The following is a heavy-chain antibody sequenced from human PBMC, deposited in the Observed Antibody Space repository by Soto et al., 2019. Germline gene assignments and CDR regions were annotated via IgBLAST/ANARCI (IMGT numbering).Heavy chain of an antibody. Sequence: EVQLLESGGGLLKPGGSLRPSCEAPGFTFSSYPMSWVRQAPGKGLEWVSAISGSGGSTYYADSVKGRFTISRDNSKNTLYLQMNSLRAEDTAVYYCAKDRRRSTYYYGMDVWGQGTTVTVSS. D-gene: IGHD4-17*01. CDR2: ISGSGGST. V-gene: IGHV3-23*01. CDR3: AKDRRRSTYYYGMDV. J-gene: IGHJ6*02. CDR1: GFTFSSYP.